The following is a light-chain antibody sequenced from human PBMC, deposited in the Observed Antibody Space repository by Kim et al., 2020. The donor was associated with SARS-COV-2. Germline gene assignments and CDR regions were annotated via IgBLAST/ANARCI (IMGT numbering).Light chain of an antibody. CDR1: SHKSYD. CDR3: NSRDSSGNPDVV. CDR2: GKN. J-gene: IGLJ2*01. V-gene: IGLV3-19*01. Sequence: GPKVSQTAQGDSHKSYDTSWYQQKTRQAPVLVIYGKNNRPSGIPDRFSGSSSGNTASLTITGAPAEDEDDCYCNSRDSSGNPDVVFGGGTQLTVL.